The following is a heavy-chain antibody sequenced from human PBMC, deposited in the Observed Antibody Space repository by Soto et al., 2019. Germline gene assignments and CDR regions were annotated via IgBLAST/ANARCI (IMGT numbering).Heavy chain of an antibody. D-gene: IGHD3-22*01. CDR1: GFTFSTYS. CDR3: VRDVNYYDTSGYRDY. Sequence: EVQVVESGGGLVKPGGSLRLSCAASGFTFSTYSMIWVRQAPGKGLEWVSSISSTSTYIYYADSVKGRFTISRDNAKNSLYLQMNSLRAEDTALYYCVRDVNYYDTSGYRDYWGRGTLVTVSS. V-gene: IGHV3-21*01. CDR2: ISSTSTYI. J-gene: IGHJ4*02.